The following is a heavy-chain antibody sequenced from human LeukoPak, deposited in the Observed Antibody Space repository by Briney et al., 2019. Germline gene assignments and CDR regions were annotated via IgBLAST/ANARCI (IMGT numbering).Heavy chain of an antibody. V-gene: IGHV4-39*01. D-gene: IGHD6-19*01. Sequence: PSETLSLTCSVSGGSTSSSRFYWGWIRQPPGKGLEWIGSIFYTGNTYYNPSLKSRVTLFVDTSNNQFSLKLTSVTAADTAVYYCARLDKSGWTGFDLWGQGTLVTVS. J-gene: IGHJ4*02. CDR3: ARLDKSGWTGFDL. CDR1: GGSTSSSRFY. CDR2: IFYTGNT.